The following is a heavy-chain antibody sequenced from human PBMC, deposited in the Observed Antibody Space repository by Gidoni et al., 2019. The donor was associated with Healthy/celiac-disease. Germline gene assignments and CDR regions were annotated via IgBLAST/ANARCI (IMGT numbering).Heavy chain of an antibody. V-gene: IGHV3-23*04. CDR3: AKSMQSTWPNPFDY. CDR2: IGGSGDDT. CDR1: AFTFSSYA. D-gene: IGHD2-8*01. J-gene: IGHJ4*02. Sequence: EVQLVESGGGLVQPGGSLILSLEASAFTFSSYAMSWVRQAPGKGLAWVSVIGGSGDDTYYADSVKGRFTISRDNSKNTLYLQMNSLRADDTAVYYCAKSMQSTWPNPFDYWGQGTLVTVSS.